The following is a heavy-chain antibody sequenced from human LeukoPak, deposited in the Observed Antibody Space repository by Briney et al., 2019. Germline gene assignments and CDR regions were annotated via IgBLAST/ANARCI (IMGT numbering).Heavy chain of an antibody. D-gene: IGHD3-10*01. CDR3: ARDLYYGSGSENYFDF. CDR2: IIPIFGTA. V-gene: IGHV1-69*13. Sequence: SVKLSCKASGYTFTSYAISWVRQAPGQGLEWMGGIIPIFGTANYAQKFQGRVTITADESTSTAYMELSSLRSEDTAVYYCARDLYYGSGSENYFDFWGQETLVTVFS. J-gene: IGHJ4*02. CDR1: GYTFTSYA.